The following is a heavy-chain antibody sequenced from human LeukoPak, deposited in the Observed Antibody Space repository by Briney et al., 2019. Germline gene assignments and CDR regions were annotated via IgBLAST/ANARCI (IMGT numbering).Heavy chain of an antibody. CDR1: GGFISSSNW. CDR3: ARSYQEWLDSCFDY. J-gene: IGHJ4*02. CDR2: IYHSGST. Sequence: NPSETLSLTRAVSGGFISSSNWWSWVRQPPGKGLEWIGEIYHSGSTNYNPSLKSRVTISVDKSKNQFSLKLSSVTAADTAVYYCARSYQEWLDSCFDYWGQGTLVTVSS. V-gene: IGHV4-4*02. D-gene: IGHD3-3*01.